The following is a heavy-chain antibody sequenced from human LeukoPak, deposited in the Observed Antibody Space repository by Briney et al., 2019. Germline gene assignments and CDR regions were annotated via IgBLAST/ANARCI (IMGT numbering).Heavy chain of an antibody. Sequence: GGSLRLSCAASGFTFSRYGMHWVRQAQGKGREWVAFIRYDGSNKYYADSVKGRFTISRDNSKNTLYLQMNSLRGEDTAVSYCAKGFWARVVIMYSGPGTLVTVSS. CDR2: IRYDGSNK. J-gene: IGHJ4*02. V-gene: IGHV3-30*02. CDR3: AKGFWARVVIMY. D-gene: IGHD2-21*01. CDR1: GFTFSRYG.